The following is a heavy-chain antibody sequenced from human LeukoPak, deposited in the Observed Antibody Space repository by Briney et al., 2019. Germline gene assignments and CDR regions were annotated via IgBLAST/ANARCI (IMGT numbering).Heavy chain of an antibody. CDR1: GGSLSSYY. V-gene: IGHV4-4*07. CDR3: ARLPYYYGSSGYYYFSFDY. D-gene: IGHD3-22*01. CDR2: VYASGTT. Sequence: SETLSLTCTVSGGSLSSYYWSWVRQPAGQGLEWIGRVYASGTTNYNPSLKSRVTISVDTSKNQFSLKLSSVTAADTAVYYCARLPYYYGSSGYYYFSFDYWGQGTLVTVSS. J-gene: IGHJ4*02.